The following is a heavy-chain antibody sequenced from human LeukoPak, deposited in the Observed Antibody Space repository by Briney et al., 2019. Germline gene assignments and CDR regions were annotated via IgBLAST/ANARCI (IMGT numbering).Heavy chain of an antibody. J-gene: IGHJ4*02. D-gene: IGHD3-10*01. V-gene: IGHV6-1*01. CDR2: TYYDSMWYT. Sequence: SQTLSLTCVISGDSVSSNNAAWNWIRQSPSRGLEWLGRTYYDSMWYTDYALSVKSRISIKPDTSKNHFSLLLNSVTPEDTAVYYCARNYYGSGSYYVFDSWGQGTLVTVSS. CDR3: ARNYYGSGSYYVFDS. CDR1: GDSVSSNNAA.